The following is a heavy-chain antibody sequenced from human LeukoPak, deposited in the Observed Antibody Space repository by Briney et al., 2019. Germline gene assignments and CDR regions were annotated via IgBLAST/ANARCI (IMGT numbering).Heavy chain of an antibody. V-gene: IGHV3-48*01. CDR3: ARVQDGSSWYEYFQH. D-gene: IGHD6-13*01. Sequence: PGGSPRLSCAASGFTFTMFGMNWVRQAPGKGLEWVSYIDARSGIVYYADSVQGRFTISRDDAKDSVFLQMNSLRAEDTAVYYCARVQDGSSWYEYFQHWGQGTLVTVSS. J-gene: IGHJ1*01. CDR2: IDARSGIV. CDR1: GFTFTMFG.